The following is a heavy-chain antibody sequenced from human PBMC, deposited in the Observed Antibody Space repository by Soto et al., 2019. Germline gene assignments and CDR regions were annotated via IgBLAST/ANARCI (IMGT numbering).Heavy chain of an antibody. V-gene: IGHV4-4*02. CDR3: ATRSPGTCVDY. J-gene: IGHJ4*02. Sequence: PSETLSLTWAVSGGSFTSNNWGTWVRQPQGQGREWMGEIYRTGRPNYNPSLTSRVPISLHQSENHFSLKVTSLTAADPALYSCATRSPGTCVDYCGQGTLVTVSS. CDR1: GGSFTSNNW. CDR2: IYRTGRP. D-gene: IGHD1-7*01.